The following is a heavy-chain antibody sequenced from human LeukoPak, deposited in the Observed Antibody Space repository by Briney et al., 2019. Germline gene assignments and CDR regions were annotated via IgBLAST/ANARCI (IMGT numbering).Heavy chain of an antibody. CDR1: GGSISSSSYY. CDR2: IDYTGST. CDR3: ARGRARGYCSSTSCSIGYMDV. J-gene: IGHJ6*03. D-gene: IGHD2-2*01. V-gene: IGHV4-39*01. Sequence: SETLSLTCTVSGGSISSSSYYWGWIRQPPGKGLEWIGGIDYTGSTYYNPSLKSRVTISVDTSKNQFSLKLSSVTAADTAVYYCARGRARGYCSSTSCSIGYMDVWGKGTTVTISS.